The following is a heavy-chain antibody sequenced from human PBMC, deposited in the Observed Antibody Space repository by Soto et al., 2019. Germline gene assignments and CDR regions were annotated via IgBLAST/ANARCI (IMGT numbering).Heavy chain of an antibody. J-gene: IGHJ6*02. CDR2: IERDDDDK. CDR3: PGFIRAPRGFNGMDV. V-gene: IGHV2-70*13. D-gene: IGHD3-16*01. Sequence: SGPTLVNPTETPTLTCTFSGFSLTSPGMCVSWIRQSPGKALEWLALIERDDDDKYYSTSLKTRLTISKDTRKNQVVLTMANMEPADIATYPCPGFIRAPRGFNGMDVCGEGTTVIFCS. CDR1: GFSLTSPGMC.